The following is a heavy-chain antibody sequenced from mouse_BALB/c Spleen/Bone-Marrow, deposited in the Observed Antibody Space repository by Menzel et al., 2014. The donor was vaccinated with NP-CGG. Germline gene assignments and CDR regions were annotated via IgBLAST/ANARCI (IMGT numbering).Heavy chain of an antibody. V-gene: IGHV14-3*02. J-gene: IGHJ3*01. CDR2: IDPANGNT. D-gene: IGHD1-1*01. CDR3: AKYYYGNSLFAY. CDR1: GFNIKDTY. Sequence: VQLQQSGAELVKPGASVKLSCTASGFNIKDTYMHWVKQRPEQGLEWIGRIDPANGNTKYDPKFQGKATITADTSSNTAYLQLSSLTSEDTAVYYCAKYYYGNSLFAYWRQGTLVTVCA.